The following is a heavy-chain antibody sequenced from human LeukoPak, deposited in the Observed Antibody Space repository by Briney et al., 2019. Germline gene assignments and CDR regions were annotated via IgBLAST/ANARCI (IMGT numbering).Heavy chain of an antibody. V-gene: IGHV1-2*02. CDR2: INPNNGGT. Sequence: ASVKVSCKATGYTCTDYYLHWMRQAPGQGLEWMGWINPNNGGTNYAQTFRGRVTMTRDTSISTVYMEVISLRSDDTAVYYCARGVAGMLVGTNPLDYWGQGTLVTLSS. D-gene: IGHD2-8*01. J-gene: IGHJ4*02. CDR1: GYTCTDYY. CDR3: ARGVAGMLVGTNPLDY.